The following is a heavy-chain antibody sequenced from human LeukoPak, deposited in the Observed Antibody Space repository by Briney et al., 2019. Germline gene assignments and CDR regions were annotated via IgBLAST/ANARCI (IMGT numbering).Heavy chain of an antibody. CDR3: ARDQEPAGIKDWYFDL. CDR2: MNPNSGNT. D-gene: IGHD1-14*01. Sequence: ASVKVSCKASGYTFTSYDINWVRQATGQGLEWMGWMNPNSGNTGYAQKFEGRVTITRNTSLSTAYMELSSLRSEDTAVYYCARDQEPAGIKDWYFDLWGRGTLVTVSP. J-gene: IGHJ2*01. CDR1: GYTFTSYD. V-gene: IGHV1-8*03.